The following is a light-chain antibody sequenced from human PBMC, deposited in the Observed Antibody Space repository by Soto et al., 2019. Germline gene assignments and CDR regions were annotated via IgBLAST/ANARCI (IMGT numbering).Light chain of an antibody. CDR2: DVS. Sequence: QSALTQPRSVSGSPGQSVTISCTGTSSDVGGYNYVSWYQQHPGKAPKLMIYDVSKRPSGVPDRFSGSKSGNTASLTSSGLQAEDEADYYCCSYAGSYTYVFGPGTKVTVL. CDR1: SSDVGGYNY. CDR3: CSYAGSYTYV. J-gene: IGLJ1*01. V-gene: IGLV2-11*01.